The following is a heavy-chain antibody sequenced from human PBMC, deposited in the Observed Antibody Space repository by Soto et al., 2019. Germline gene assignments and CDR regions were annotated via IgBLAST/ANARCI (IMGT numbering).Heavy chain of an antibody. V-gene: IGHV4-59*02. Sequence: SETLSLTCTVSGGSVNSYYWSWIRQPPGKGLEWIGYIFYSGSTKSNPSLKSRVTMSVDMSKNQFSLRLTSVTAADTAVYYCARVFPSYCGGDCSYFDSWGQGTLVTSPQ. CDR3: ARVFPSYCGGDCSYFDS. J-gene: IGHJ4*02. D-gene: IGHD2-21*02. CDR1: GGSVNSYY. CDR2: IFYSGST.